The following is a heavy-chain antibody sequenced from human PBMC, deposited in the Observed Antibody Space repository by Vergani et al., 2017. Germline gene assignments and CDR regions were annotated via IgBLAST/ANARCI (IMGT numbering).Heavy chain of an antibody. CDR2: IYYSGST. V-gene: IGHV4-30-4*08. Sequence: QVQLQESGPGLVKPSQTLSLTCTVSGGSISSGDYYWSWIRQPPGKGLEWIGYIYYSGSTYYNPSLKSRVTISVDTSKNQFSLKLSSVTAADTSVYYCARVMSGYQLLNDYWGQGTLVTVSS. J-gene: IGHJ4*02. CDR3: ARVMSGYQLLNDY. D-gene: IGHD2-2*01. CDR1: GGSISSGDYY.